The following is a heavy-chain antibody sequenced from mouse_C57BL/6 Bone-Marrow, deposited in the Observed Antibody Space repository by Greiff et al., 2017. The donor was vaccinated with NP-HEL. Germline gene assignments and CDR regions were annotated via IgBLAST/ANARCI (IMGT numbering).Heavy chain of an antibody. CDR2: IDPANGNT. CDR3: ASITTVVAEPNFDY. CDR1: GFNITNTY. D-gene: IGHD1-1*01. V-gene: IGHV14-3*01. Sequence: EVQLQQSVAELVRPGASVKLSCTASGFNITNTYMHWVKQRPEQGLEWIGRIDPANGNTKYAPKFQGKATITADTSSNTAYLQLSSLTSEDTAIYYCASITTVVAEPNFDYWGQGTTLTVSS. J-gene: IGHJ2*01.